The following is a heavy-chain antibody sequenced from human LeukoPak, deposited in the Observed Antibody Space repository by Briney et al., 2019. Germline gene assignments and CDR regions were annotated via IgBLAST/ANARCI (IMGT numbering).Heavy chain of an antibody. D-gene: IGHD2-15*01. CDR1: GFTFSSYA. J-gene: IGHJ3*02. CDR3: AKEEGYCGGGSCHGAFDI. V-gene: IGHV3-9*01. CDR2: ISWNSGSI. Sequence: GGSLRLSCAASGFTFSSYAMSWVRQAPGKGLEWVSGISWNSGSIGYADSVKGRFTISRDNAKNSLYLQMNSLRAEDTALYYCAKEEGYCGGGSCHGAFDIWGQGTMVTVSS.